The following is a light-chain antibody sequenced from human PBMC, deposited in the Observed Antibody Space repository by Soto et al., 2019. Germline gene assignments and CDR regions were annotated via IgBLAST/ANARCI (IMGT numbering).Light chain of an antibody. CDR2: GTS. CDR1: QSIASSY. Sequence: ELVLTQSPGTLSLSPGERATLSCRASQSIASSYLAWYQQRPGQAPRLLVSGTSTRATGIPDRFGGSGSVTDFTLTISSLEPEDFAVYYCQHYGSSPFTFGPGTKVHIK. J-gene: IGKJ3*01. CDR3: QHYGSSPFT. V-gene: IGKV3-20*01.